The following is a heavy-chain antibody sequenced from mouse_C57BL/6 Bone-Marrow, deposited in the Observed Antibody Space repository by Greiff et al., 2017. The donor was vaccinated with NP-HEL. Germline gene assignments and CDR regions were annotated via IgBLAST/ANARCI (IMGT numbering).Heavy chain of an antibody. CDR3: VRPYYGSSYWYFDV. D-gene: IGHD1-1*01. CDR2: IRSKSNNYAT. CDR1: GFSFNTYA. Sequence: EVKLMESGGGLVQPKGSLKLSCAASGFSFNTYAMNWVRQAPGKGLEWVARIRSKSNNYATSYADSVKDRFTISRDDSESMLYLQMNNLKTEDTAMYYCVRPYYGSSYWYFDVWGTGTTVTVSS. V-gene: IGHV10-1*01. J-gene: IGHJ1*03.